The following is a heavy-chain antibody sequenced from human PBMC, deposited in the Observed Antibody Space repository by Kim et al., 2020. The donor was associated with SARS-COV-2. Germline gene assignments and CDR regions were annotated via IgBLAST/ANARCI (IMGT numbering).Heavy chain of an antibody. Sequence: SVKVSCKASGGTFSSYAISWVRQAPGQGLEWMGGIIPIFGTANYAQKFQGRVTITADESTSTAYMELSSLRSEDTAVYYCARGNRPRYSYGYDAFDIWGQGTMVTVSS. V-gene: IGHV1-69*13. CDR1: GGTFSSYA. J-gene: IGHJ3*02. CDR2: IIPIFGTA. D-gene: IGHD5-18*01. CDR3: ARGNRPRYSYGYDAFDI.